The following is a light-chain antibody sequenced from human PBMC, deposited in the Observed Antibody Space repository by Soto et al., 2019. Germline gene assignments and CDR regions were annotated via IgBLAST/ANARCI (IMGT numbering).Light chain of an antibody. CDR1: QNINNY. Sequence: DIQMTQSPSSLSASVGDRVTITCQASQNINNYLNWYQQKPGRAPKLLIYDASNLEAGVPSRFRGSGSGTEFTLTISSLQPEDFATYYCQQYHRYSRTFGQGTKVDI. V-gene: IGKV1-33*01. CDR2: DAS. CDR3: QQYHRYSRT. J-gene: IGKJ1*01.